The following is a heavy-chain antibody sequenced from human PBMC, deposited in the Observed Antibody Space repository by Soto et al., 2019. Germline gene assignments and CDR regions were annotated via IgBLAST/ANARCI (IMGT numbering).Heavy chain of an antibody. CDR1: GGTFSSYA. D-gene: IGHD3-10*01. Sequence: SVKVSCKASGGTFSSYAISWARQAPGQGLEWMGGIIPIFGTANYAQRFQGRVTITADESTSTAYMELSSLRSEDTAVYYCARPYYYGSEYDAFDIWGQGTMVTVSS. V-gene: IGHV1-69*13. CDR3: ARPYYYGSEYDAFDI. J-gene: IGHJ3*02. CDR2: IIPIFGTA.